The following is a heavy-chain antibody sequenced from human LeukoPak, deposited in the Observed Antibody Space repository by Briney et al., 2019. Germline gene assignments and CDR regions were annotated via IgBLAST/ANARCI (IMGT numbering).Heavy chain of an antibody. J-gene: IGHJ4*02. Sequence: PGGSLRLSCAASGFTFSSYGMHWVRQAPGKGLEWVAVIWYDGSNKYYADSVKGRFTISRDNSKNTLYLQMNSLRAEDTAVYYCAGGRIRNRESASARTTSGFDYWGQGTLVTVSS. CDR1: GFTFSSYG. V-gene: IGHV3-33*01. CDR2: IWYDGSNK. CDR3: AGGRIRNRESASARTTSGFDY. D-gene: IGHD4-11*01.